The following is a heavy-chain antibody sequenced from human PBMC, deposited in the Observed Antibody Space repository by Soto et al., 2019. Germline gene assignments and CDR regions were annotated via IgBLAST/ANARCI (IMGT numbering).Heavy chain of an antibody. CDR2: IIPIFGTA. V-gene: IGHV1-69*13. CDR1: GGTFSSYA. CDR3: PSGVDTAIRMFDY. J-gene: IGHJ4*02. Sequence: SVKVSCKASGGTFSSYAISWVRQAPGQGLEWMGGIIPIFGTANYAQKFQGRVTITADESTSAAYMELSSLRSEDTAVYYCPSGVDTAIRMFDYWGQGTLVTVSS. D-gene: IGHD5-18*01.